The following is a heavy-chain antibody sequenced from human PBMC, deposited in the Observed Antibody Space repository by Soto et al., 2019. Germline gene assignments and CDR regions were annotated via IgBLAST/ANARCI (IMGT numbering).Heavy chain of an antibody. Sequence: GGSLRLSCAASKFTFSTYAMTWVRQAPGKGLEWVSAISGSGGSTYYADSVKGRFTISRDNSKNTLYLQMNSLRAEDTAVYYCAKRYYYDSSQRSFDYWGQGTLVTVSS. V-gene: IGHV3-23*01. CDR1: KFTFSTYA. CDR3: AKRYYYDSSQRSFDY. J-gene: IGHJ4*02. CDR2: ISGSGGST. D-gene: IGHD3-22*01.